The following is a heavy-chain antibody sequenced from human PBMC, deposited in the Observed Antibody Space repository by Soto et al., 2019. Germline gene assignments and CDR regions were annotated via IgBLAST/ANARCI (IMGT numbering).Heavy chain of an antibody. D-gene: IGHD3-10*01. CDR2: IIPILGIA. CDR1: GGTFSSYT. CDR3: ARDGNFGKNFYYYYMAF. V-gene: IGHV1-69*08. Sequence: QVQLVQSGAEVKKPGSSVKVSCKASGGTFSSYTISWVRQAPGQGLEWMGRIIPILGIANYAQKFQGRVTIPAEKPTTKAYMELSRLISQDTAVYYCARDGNFGKNFYYYYMAFWGKGTTVTVPS. J-gene: IGHJ6*03.